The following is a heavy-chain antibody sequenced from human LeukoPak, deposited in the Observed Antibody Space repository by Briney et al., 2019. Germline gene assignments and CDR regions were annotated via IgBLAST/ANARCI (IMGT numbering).Heavy chain of an antibody. J-gene: IGHJ4*02. CDR3: ARANLVAAAIPFDY. CDR1: GGSISSGDYY. D-gene: IGHD2-2*01. Sequence: PSETLSLTCTVSGGSISSGDYYWSWIRQPPGKGLEWIGYMYYSGSTYYNPSLKSRVTISVDTSKNQFSLKLSSVTAADTAVYYCARANLVAAAIPFDYWGQGTLVTVSS. V-gene: IGHV4-30-4*01. CDR2: MYYSGST.